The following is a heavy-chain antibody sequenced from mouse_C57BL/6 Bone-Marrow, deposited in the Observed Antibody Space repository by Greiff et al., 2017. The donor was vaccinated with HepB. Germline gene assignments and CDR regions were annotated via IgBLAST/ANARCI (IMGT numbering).Heavy chain of an antibody. CDR3: ARHYYDYDGGDWYFDV. D-gene: IGHD2-4*01. CDR1: GYTFTSYW. J-gene: IGHJ1*03. CDR2: IYPGSGST. V-gene: IGHV1-55*01. Sequence: QVQLQQPGAELVKPGASVKMSCKASGYTFTSYWITWVKQRPGQGLEWIGDIYPGSGSTNYNEKFKSKATLTVDTSSSTAYMQLSSLTSEDSAVYYCARHYYDYDGGDWYFDVWGTGTTVTVSS.